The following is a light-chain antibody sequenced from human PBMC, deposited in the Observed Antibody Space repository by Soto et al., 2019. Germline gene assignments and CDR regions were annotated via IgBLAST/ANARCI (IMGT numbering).Light chain of an antibody. CDR1: QSVSSS. J-gene: IGKJ5*01. CDR3: QQARSFPFT. CDR2: KAS. Sequence: GERVTLPCRARQSVSSSDLTCYHQKPVKSPNLLIYKASTLKSGGPSSFSGSGGGTECTLTISSLQPDDFAYYSCQQARSFPFTFGQGTRLEIK. V-gene: IGKV1-5*03.